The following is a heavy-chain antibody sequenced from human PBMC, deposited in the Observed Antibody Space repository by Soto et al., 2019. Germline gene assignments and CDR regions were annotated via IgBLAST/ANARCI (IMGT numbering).Heavy chain of an antibody. D-gene: IGHD5-12*01. CDR1: GFTFSSYA. J-gene: IGHJ6*01. Sequence: QVQLVESGGGVVQPGRSLRLSCAASGFTFSSYAMHWVRQAPGKGLEWVAVISYDGSNKYYADSVKGRFTISRDNSKNTLYLQMNSLRAEDTAVYYCARDYYRFNSGYVFSMDVW. V-gene: IGHV3-30-3*01. CDR3: ARDYYRFNSGYVFSMDV. CDR2: ISYDGSNK.